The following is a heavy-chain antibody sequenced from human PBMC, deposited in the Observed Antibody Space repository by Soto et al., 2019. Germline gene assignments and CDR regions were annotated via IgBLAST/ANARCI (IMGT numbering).Heavy chain of an antibody. Sequence: GFLRLSFASSGFTFSNYYISLIRQAPGKGLEWVSYISSSSSYTNYADSVKGRFTISRDNAKNSLYLQMNSLRAEDTAVYYCARDRRYSNHPSNWFDPWGQGTLVTVYS. J-gene: IGHJ5*02. CDR2: ISSSSSYT. CDR1: GFTFSNYY. V-gene: IGHV3-11*06. CDR3: ARDRRYSNHPSNWFDP. D-gene: IGHD4-4*01.